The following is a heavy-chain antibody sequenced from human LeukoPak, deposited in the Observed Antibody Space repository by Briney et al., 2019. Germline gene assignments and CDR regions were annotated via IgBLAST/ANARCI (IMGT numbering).Heavy chain of an antibody. CDR2: ISGSGGTT. CDR1: GFTFNNYA. D-gene: IGHD1-26*01. J-gene: IGHJ4*02. Sequence: RSGGSLRLSCAASGFTFNNYAMSWVRQAPGKGLEWVSAISGSGGTTYYADSVKGRFTFSRDNSKNTLYLQMNSLRAEDTAVYYCAKVEAELQSFDYWGQGTLVTVSS. V-gene: IGHV3-23*01. CDR3: AKVEAELQSFDY.